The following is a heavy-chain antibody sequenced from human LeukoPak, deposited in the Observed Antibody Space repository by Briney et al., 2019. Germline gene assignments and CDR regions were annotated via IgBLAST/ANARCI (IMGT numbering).Heavy chain of an antibody. CDR1: GFTFSSYW. J-gene: IGHJ4*02. V-gene: IGHV3-23*01. D-gene: IGHD6-19*01. CDR3: AKTRGWPYYFDY. Sequence: PGGSLRLSCAASGFTFSSYWMSWVRQAPGKGLEWVSAISGSGGSTYYADSVKGRFTISRDNSKNTLYLQMNSLRAEDTAIYYCAKTRGWPYYFDYWGQGTLVTVSS. CDR2: ISGSGGST.